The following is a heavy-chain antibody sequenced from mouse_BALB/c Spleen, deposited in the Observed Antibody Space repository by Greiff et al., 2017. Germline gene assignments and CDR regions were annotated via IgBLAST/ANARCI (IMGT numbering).Heavy chain of an antibody. CDR2: ISYSGST. CDR3: AREEYGNSPFAY. J-gene: IGHJ3*01. V-gene: IGHV3-8*02. Sequence: EVKLMESGPSLVKPSQTLSLTCSVTGDSITSGYWNWIRKFPGNKLEYMGYISYSGSTYYNPSLKSRISITRDTSKNQYYLQLNSVTTEDTATYYCAREEYGNSPFAYWGQETLVTVSA. CDR1: GDSITSGY. D-gene: IGHD2-10*02.